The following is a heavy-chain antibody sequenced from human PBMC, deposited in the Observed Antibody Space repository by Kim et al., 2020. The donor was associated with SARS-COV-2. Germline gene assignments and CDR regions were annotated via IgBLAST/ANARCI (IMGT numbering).Heavy chain of an antibody. CDR3: AKDGPYGSSTSCFGGAGYYYYNCMDV. D-gene: IGHD2-2*01. J-gene: IGHJ6*03. CDR2: ISGSGGST. V-gene: IGHV3-23*01. CDR1: GFTFSSYA. Sequence: GGSLRLSCAASGFTFSSYAMSWVRQAPGKGLEWVSAISGSGGSTYYADSVKGRFTISRDNSKNTLYLQMNSLRAEDTAVYYCAKDGPYGSSTSCFGGAGYYYYNCMDVWGKGTTVTVSS.